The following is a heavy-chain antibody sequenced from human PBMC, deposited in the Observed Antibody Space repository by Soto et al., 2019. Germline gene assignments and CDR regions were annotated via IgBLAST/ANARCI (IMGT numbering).Heavy chain of an antibody. J-gene: IGHJ4*02. V-gene: IGHV4-59*08. Sequence: SETLSLTCTVSGGSISSYYWSWIRQPPGKGLEWIGYIYYSGSTNYNPSLKSRVTISVDTSKNQFSLKLNSVTPEDTAVYYCARVRFEQQMSHFDYWGQGILVTVSS. CDR3: ARVRFEQQMSHFDY. CDR2: IYYSGST. CDR1: GGSISSYY. D-gene: IGHD6-13*01.